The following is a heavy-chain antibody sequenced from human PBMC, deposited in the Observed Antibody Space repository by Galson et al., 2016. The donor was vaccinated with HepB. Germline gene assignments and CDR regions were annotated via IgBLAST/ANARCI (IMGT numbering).Heavy chain of an antibody. CDR2: INHSGST. CDR3: AREQIIPTTTRSLDS. Sequence: ETLSLTCAVSGGSFNGYYWSWIRQPPGKGLEWIGEINHSGSTNYNLSLKSRVTISLETSKRHFSLKLSSVTAADTAVYYCAREQIIPTTTRSLDSWGQGTLVTVSS. V-gene: IGHV4-34*01. D-gene: IGHD1-26*01. J-gene: IGHJ4*02. CDR1: GGSFNGYY.